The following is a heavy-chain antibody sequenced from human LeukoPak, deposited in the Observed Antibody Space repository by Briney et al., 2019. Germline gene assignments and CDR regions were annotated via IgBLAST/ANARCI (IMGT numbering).Heavy chain of an antibody. J-gene: IGHJ4*02. CDR1: VDSVSSNSAA. CDR3: ARERSSSGWSLDY. V-gene: IGHV6-1*01. D-gene: IGHD6-19*01. CDR2: TYYGSKWYI. Sequence: SQTLSLTCAISVDSVSSNSAAWNWIKQSPSRGLECLGRTYYGSKWYIEYPVSVKSRITINPDTSKNQFSLQLNSVTPEDTAVYYCARERSSSGWSLDYWGQGTLVTVSS.